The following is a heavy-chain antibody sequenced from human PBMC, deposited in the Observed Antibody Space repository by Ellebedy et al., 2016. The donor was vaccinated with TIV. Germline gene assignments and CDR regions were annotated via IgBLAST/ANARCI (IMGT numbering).Heavy chain of an antibody. Sequence: PGGSLRLSCTASGFTFDDYGMSWVRQAPGKGLEWVSGIDWNGGSTGYAGSVKGRFTISRDNAKNSLYLQMNSLRAEDTALYYCAISGSWYSAPHDYWGQGTLVTVSS. D-gene: IGHD6-13*01. CDR3: AISGSWYSAPHDY. CDR1: GFTFDDYG. CDR2: IDWNGGST. V-gene: IGHV3-20*04. J-gene: IGHJ4*02.